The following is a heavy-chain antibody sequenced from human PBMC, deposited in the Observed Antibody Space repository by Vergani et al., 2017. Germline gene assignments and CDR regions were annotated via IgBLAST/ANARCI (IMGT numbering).Heavy chain of an antibody. D-gene: IGHD3-22*01. J-gene: IGHJ4*02. CDR1: GFTFSSYS. V-gene: IGHV3-21*04. Sequence: VQLVESGGGLVKPGGSLRLSCAASGFTFSSYSMNWVRQAPGKGLEWVSSISSSSSYIYYADSVKGRFTISRDNAKNSLYLQMNSLRAEDTAVYYCAKDMITMIVVSAYYFDYWGQGTLVTVSS. CDR3: AKDMITMIVVSAYYFDY. CDR2: ISSSSSYI.